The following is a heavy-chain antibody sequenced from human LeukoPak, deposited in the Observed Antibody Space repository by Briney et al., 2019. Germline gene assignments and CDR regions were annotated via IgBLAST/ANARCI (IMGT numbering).Heavy chain of an antibody. CDR3: VKGVKYSSSWYVWFDP. V-gene: IGHV3-30*18. CDR1: GFTFSSYD. CDR2: ISYDGSNK. Sequence: GGSLRLSCAASGFTFSSYDMHWVRQAPGKGLEWVAVISYDGSNKYYADSVKGRFTISRDNSKNTLYLQMNSLRAEDTAVYYCVKGVKYSSSWYVWFDPWGQGTLVTVSS. J-gene: IGHJ5*02. D-gene: IGHD6-13*01.